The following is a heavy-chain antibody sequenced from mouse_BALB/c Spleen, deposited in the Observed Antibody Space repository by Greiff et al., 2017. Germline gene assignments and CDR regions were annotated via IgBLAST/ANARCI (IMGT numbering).Heavy chain of an antibody. D-gene: IGHD1-1*01. CDR1: GYSITSGYY. CDR3: ARGVYYGSYFDY. V-gene: IGHV3-6*02. J-gene: IGHJ2*01. Sequence: EVKVEESGPGLVKPSQSLSLTCSVTGYSITSGYYWNWIRQFPGNKLEWMGYISYDGSNNYNPSLKNRISITRDTSKNQFFLKLNSVTTEDTATYYCARGVYYGSYFDYWGQGTTLTVSS. CDR2: ISYDGSN.